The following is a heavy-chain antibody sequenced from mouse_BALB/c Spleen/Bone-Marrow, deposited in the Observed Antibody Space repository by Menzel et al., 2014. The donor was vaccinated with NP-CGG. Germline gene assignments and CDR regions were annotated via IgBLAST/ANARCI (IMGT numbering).Heavy chain of an antibody. J-gene: IGHJ2*01. CDR1: GYTFTSYW. Sequence: QVQLQQSGAELVKPGASVKLSCKASGYTFTSYWMHWVKQRPGQGLEWIGEINPSNGRTNYNEKFKSKATLTADKSSSTAYMQLSSLTSEDSAVYYCARGGFDYWGQGTTLTVSS. CDR3: ARGGFDY. CDR2: INPSNGRT. V-gene: IGHV1S81*02.